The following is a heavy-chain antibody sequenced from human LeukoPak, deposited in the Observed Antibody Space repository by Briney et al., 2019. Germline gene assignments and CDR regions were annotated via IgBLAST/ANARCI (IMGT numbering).Heavy chain of an antibody. J-gene: IGHJ5*02. V-gene: IGHV1-46*01. CDR1: GYTFTSYY. D-gene: IGHD2-15*01. Sequence: ASVKVSCKASGYTFTSYYMHWVRQAPGQGLEWMGIINPSGGSTNYAQKFQGRVTITRNTSISTAYMELSSLRSEDTAVYYCARGGGYCSGGSCYSGWFDPWGQGTLVTVSS. CDR2: INPSGGST. CDR3: ARGGGYCSGGSCYSGWFDP.